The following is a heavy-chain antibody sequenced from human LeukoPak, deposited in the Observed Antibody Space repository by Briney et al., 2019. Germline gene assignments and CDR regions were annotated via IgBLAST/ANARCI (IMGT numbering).Heavy chain of an antibody. CDR1: GGTFSSYA. CDR3: ARQKAAAGHFDY. D-gene: IGHD6-13*01. CDR2: ISGYNGNT. J-gene: IGHJ4*02. V-gene: IGHV1-18*01. Sequence: ASVKVSCKASGGTFSSYAISWVRQAPGQGLEWMGWISGYNGNTNYAQNLQARVTMTTDTSTSTVYMELRSLRSDDTAVYYCARQKAAAGHFDYWGQGTLVTVSS.